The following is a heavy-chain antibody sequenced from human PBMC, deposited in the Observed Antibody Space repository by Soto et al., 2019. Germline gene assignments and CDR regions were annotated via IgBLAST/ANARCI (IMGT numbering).Heavy chain of an antibody. J-gene: IGHJ5*02. CDR2: IIPIFGIA. V-gene: IGHV1-69*12. CDR1: GGTFSSYG. CDR3: ARDPSDGDLVRWFDP. Sequence: QVQLVQSGAEVKKPGSSVKVSCKASGGTFSSYGISWLRQAPGQGPEWMGGIIPIFGIANYAQKFQGRVTITADESTRTAYMELSSLRSEDTAVYYCARDPSDGDLVRWFDPWGQGTLVTVSS. D-gene: IGHD4-17*01.